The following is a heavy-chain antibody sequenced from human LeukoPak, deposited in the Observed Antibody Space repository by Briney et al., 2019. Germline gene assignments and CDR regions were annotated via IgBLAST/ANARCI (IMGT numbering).Heavy chain of an antibody. D-gene: IGHD4-23*01. V-gene: IGHV3-66*02. CDR2: IYSGGST. CDR3: ARERRYGGNPEYMDV. J-gene: IGHJ6*03. Sequence: GGSLRLSCAASGFTVSNSYMSWVRQAPGKGLEWVSIIYSGGSTYYADSVKGRSTISRDNSKNTLYLQMNSLRVEDTAVYYCARERRYGGNPEYMDVWGKGTTVTVSS. CDR1: GFTVSNSY.